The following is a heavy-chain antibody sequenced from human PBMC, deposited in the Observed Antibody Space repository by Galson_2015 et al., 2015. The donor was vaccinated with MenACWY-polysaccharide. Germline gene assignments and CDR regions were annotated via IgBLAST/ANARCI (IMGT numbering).Heavy chain of an antibody. Sequence: SLRLSCAASGFTFSGTWMHWVRQAPGKGLVWVSRINSDGRSTSYADSVKGRFTTSRDNAKNTLYLQMNSLIAEDTAVYYCARGEVRFPQSYFFDYWGQATLVTVSS. CDR2: INSDGRST. CDR1: GFTFSGTW. CDR3: ARGEVRFPQSYFFDY. D-gene: IGHD3-3*01. V-gene: IGHV3-74*01. J-gene: IGHJ4*02.